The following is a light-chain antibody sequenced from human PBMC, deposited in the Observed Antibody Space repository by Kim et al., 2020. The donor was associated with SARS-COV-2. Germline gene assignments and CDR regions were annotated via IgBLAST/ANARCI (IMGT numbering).Light chain of an antibody. CDR3: QDYSTYSKT. CDR1: QSIGSR. V-gene: IGKV1-5*03. Sequence: SASVGDRVTITCRASQSIGSRLAWHQQKPGKAPKVVISKASNLESGVPTRFSGSGSGTEFTLTISSLQPDDFATYYCQDYSTYSKTFGQGTKLEI. J-gene: IGKJ1*01. CDR2: KAS.